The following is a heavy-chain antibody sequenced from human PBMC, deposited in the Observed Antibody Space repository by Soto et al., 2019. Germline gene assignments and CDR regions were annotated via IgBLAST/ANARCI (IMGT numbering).Heavy chain of an antibody. V-gene: IGHV3-23*01. D-gene: IGHD6-19*01. CDR2: ISGSGTTA. J-gene: IGHJ3*02. Sequence: EVQLLESGGGLVQPGGSLRLSCAASGFIFSSYAMSWVRQAPGKGLEWVSAISGSGTTAYYADSVKSRFTFSRDNSKKTMYLQMNSLRAEDTAVYYCAKTTDGWFSAFEIWGQGTMVTVSS. CDR3: AKTTDGWFSAFEI. CDR1: GFIFSSYA.